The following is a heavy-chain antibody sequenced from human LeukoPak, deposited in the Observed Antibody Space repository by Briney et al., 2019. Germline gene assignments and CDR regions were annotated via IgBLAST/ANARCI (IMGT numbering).Heavy chain of an antibody. CDR3: ASKVRSWFDP. J-gene: IGHJ5*02. V-gene: IGHV4-34*01. D-gene: IGHD1-1*01. CDR2: INHSGST. Sequence: ETLSLTCAVYGGSFSGYYWSWIRQPPGKGLEWIGEINHSGSTNYNPSLKSRVTISVDTSKNQFSLKLSSVTAADTAVYYCASKVRSWFDPWGQGTLVTVSS. CDR1: GGSFSGYY.